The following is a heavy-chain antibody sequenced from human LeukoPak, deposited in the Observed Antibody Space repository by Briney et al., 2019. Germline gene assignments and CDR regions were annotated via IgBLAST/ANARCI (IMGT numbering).Heavy chain of an antibody. D-gene: IGHD4/OR15-4a*01. Sequence: PGGSLRLSCAASGFTFSSFGMNWVRQAPGKGLEWVSYISISSSTIYYADSVKGRFTISRDNAKNSLYLQRNRLRVEDTAFYYCARIPGAYPFDYWGQGTLVTVSS. J-gene: IGHJ4*02. CDR2: ISISSSTI. CDR1: GFTFSSFG. V-gene: IGHV3-48*01. CDR3: ARIPGAYPFDY.